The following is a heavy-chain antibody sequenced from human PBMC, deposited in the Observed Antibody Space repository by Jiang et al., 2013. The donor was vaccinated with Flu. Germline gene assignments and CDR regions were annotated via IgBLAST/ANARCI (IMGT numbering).Heavy chain of an antibody. CDR3: TTDPRD. CDR1: GFTFSKTW. V-gene: IGHV3-15*01. Sequence: QLLESGGGLVKPGGPVRLSCGASGFTFSKTWMSWVRQAPGKGLEWVGRIKSKSDGGTTDYAAPVKGRFTVSRDDSKNTVYLQMSSLKTEDTAVYYCTTDPRDWGQGTLVTVSS. CDR2: IKSKSDGGTT. J-gene: IGHJ4*02.